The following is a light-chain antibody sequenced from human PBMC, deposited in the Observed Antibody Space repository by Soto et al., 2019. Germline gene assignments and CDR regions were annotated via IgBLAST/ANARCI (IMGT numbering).Light chain of an antibody. CDR1: QSVLSSSTNKNY. CDR2: WAS. Sequence: DIVMTQSPDSLAVSLGERATINCKSTQSVLSSSTNKNYLAWYQQKPGQPPTLLMYWASTRESWVPDRFSGSESGPDSIITLSSLQAEDVAVYYCQQYWSTPLTFGGGTKVEIK. V-gene: IGKV4-1*01. CDR3: QQYWSTPLT. J-gene: IGKJ4*01.